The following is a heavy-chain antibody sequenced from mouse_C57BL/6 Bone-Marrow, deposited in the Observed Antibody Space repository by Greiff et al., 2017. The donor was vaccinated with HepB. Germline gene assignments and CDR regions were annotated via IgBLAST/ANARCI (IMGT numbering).Heavy chain of an antibody. Sequence: VQLQQPGAELVMPGASVKLSCKASGYTFTSYWMHWVKQRPGQGLEWIGEIDPSDSYTNYNQKFKGKSTLTVDKSSSTAYMQLSSLTSEDAAVYYCARYYYSNYEDYAMDYWGQGTSVTVSS. CDR3: ARYYYSNYEDYAMDY. CDR2: IDPSDSYT. D-gene: IGHD2-5*01. V-gene: IGHV1-69*01. J-gene: IGHJ4*01. CDR1: GYTFTSYW.